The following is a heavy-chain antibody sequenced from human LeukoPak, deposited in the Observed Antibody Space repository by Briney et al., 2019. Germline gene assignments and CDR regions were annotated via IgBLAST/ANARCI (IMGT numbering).Heavy chain of an antibody. CDR3: ARGMGYSESYVVEY. CDR2: IYHSAGS. Sequence: SETLSLTCTVSGGSVTNDNYFWSWTRQPPGEGLEWIGYIYHSAGSYYNPSLKSRVTMSIDTSRNQFSLKLSSVTAADTAVYHCARGMGYSESYVVEYWGLGTLVTVSS. D-gene: IGHD1-26*01. J-gene: IGHJ4*02. V-gene: IGHV4-30-4*01. CDR1: GGSVTNDNYF.